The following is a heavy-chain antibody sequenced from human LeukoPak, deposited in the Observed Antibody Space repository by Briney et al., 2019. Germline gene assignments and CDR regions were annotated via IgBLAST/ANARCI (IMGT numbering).Heavy chain of an antibody. Sequence: GGSLRLSCAASGFTFSSYSMNWVRQAPGKGLEWVSYISSSSSTIYYADSMKGRFTISRDNAKNSLYLQMNSLRAEDTAVYYCARDGDNYGMDVWGQGTTVTVSS. CDR3: ARDGDNYGMDV. D-gene: IGHD4-17*01. CDR2: ISSSSSTI. CDR1: GFTFSSYS. V-gene: IGHV3-48*01. J-gene: IGHJ6*02.